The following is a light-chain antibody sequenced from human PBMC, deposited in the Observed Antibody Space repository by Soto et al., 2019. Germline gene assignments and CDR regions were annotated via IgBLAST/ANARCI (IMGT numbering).Light chain of an antibody. CDR2: QVN. V-gene: IGLV2-14*01. CDR3: TAYTTSSTNVV. J-gene: IGLJ2*01. Sequence: QSVLTQPASVSGSLGQSITISCTGTTRDIAGYNYISWYQQHPGKAPKLMIYQVNHRPSGVSTRFSGAKSGNTASLTISGLQAEDEADYYCTAYTTSSTNVVFGGGTKLTVL. CDR1: TRDIAGYNY.